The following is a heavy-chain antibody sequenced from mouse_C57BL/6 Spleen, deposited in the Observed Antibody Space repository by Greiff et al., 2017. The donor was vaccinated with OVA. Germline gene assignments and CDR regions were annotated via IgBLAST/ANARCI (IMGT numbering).Heavy chain of an antibody. CDR2: INPSNGGT. V-gene: IGHV1-53*01. CDR1: GYTFTSYW. Sequence: QVQLQQPGTELVKPGASVKLSCKASGYTFTSYWMHWVKQRPGQGLEWIGNINPSNGGTNYNEKFKSKATQTVDKSSSTAYMQLSSLTSEDSAVYYCAREGRDTYYFDYWGQGTTLTVSS. J-gene: IGHJ2*01. CDR3: AREGRDTYYFDY. D-gene: IGHD3-3*01.